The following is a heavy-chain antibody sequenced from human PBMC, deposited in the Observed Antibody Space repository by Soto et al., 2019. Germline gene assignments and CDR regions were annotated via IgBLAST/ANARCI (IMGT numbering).Heavy chain of an antibody. V-gene: IGHV3-15*07. J-gene: IGHJ5*02. Sequence: EVQLLESRGGLVTPGGSLRLSCAVSGFTFSNAWMNWVRQAPGKGLEWVGRIKSKTDGETTDYAAPVKGRFTISRDDSKNTLYLQMNSLKTEDTALYYCTTWSKTSGYCQSWGQETLVTVPS. CDR3: TTWSKTSGYCQS. D-gene: IGHD3-22*01. CDR1: GFTFSNAW. CDR2: IKSKTDGETT.